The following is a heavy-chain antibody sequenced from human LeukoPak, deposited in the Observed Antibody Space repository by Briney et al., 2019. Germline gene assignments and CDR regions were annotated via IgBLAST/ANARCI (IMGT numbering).Heavy chain of an antibody. Sequence: PSETLSLTCIVSGGSVSSDTYYWSWIRQPPGKGLEWVGYIYYSGSTNYNPSLKSRVTISADTAKNQFSLKLSSVTAADTAVYYCALHPSAPYLFDFWGQGTLVTVSS. J-gene: IGHJ4*02. CDR3: ALHPSAPYLFDF. D-gene: IGHD3-10*01. V-gene: IGHV4-61*01. CDR2: IYYSGST. CDR1: GGSVSSDTYY.